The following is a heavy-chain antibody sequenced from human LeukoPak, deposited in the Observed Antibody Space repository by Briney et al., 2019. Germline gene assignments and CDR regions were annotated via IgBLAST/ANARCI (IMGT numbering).Heavy chain of an antibody. CDR1: GFTFSSYA. CDR2: ISYDGSNK. V-gene: IGHV3-30*18. J-gene: IGHJ4*02. D-gene: IGHD5-24*01. Sequence: GGSLRLSCAASGFTFSSYAMHWVRQAPGKGLAWVAVISYDGSNKYYADSVKGRFTISRDNSKNTLYLQMTSLRAEDTAVYYCAKRGGDGNHLSTHAFDYWRQGTLVTVSS. CDR3: AKRGGDGNHLSTHAFDY.